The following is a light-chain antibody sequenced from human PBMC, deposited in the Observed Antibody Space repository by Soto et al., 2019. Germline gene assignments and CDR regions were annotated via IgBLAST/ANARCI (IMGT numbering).Light chain of an antibody. CDR1: QDISNY. V-gene: IGKV1-33*01. CDR2: DAS. Sequence: DIQMTQSPSSLSASVGDRVTITCQASQDISNYLNWYQQKPGKAPKLLIYDASNLETGVPSRFSGSGSGTYVTVTISSLQPEDIATYYCQQYDNLPMYTFGQGTKLEIK. J-gene: IGKJ2*01. CDR3: QQYDNLPMYT.